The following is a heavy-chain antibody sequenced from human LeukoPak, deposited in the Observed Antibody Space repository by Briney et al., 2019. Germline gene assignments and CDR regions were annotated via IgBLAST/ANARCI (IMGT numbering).Heavy chain of an antibody. Sequence: GGSLRLSCAASGFTFSNAWMSWVSQAPGKGLEGGGRIKNKTDGGKTDYAAPVKGRFTISRDDSKNTLYLQMNSLKTEDTAVYYCTPDPIWFGEFPDAFDIWGQGTMVTVSS. D-gene: IGHD3-10*01. CDR1: GFTFSNAW. CDR2: IKNKTDGGKT. CDR3: TPDPIWFGEFPDAFDI. V-gene: IGHV3-15*01. J-gene: IGHJ3*02.